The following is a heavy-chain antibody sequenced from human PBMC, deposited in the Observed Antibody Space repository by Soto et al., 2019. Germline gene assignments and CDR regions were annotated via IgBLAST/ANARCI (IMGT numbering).Heavy chain of an antibody. CDR3: TRGIGGWGAY. D-gene: IGHD3-10*01. J-gene: IGHJ4*02. CDR1: GFTFSSYW. V-gene: IGHV3-74*01. CDR2: TNEDGSII. Sequence: EVQLVESGGGLVQPGGSLRLSCAASGFTFSSYWMHWVRQAPGKGLVWVSRTNEDGSIINYADSVKGRFTISRDNAKDILYLEMNSLRVEDTAVDYCTRGIGGWGAYWGQGALVTVSS.